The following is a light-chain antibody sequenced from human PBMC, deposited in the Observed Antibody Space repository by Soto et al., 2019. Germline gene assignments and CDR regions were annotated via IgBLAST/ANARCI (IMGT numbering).Light chain of an antibody. V-gene: IGKV3-15*01. CDR1: QFVSRR. CDR3: QEYIHWPPGM. Sequence: EIVVTQSPATLSASPGERVTLSCRASQFVSRRLAWYQQRLGQVPRLLIYDTSTRAPGISARLSDSGSGPELTLTISRLQSDGFAVYYCQEYIHWPPGMFGPGTKVDI. J-gene: IGKJ1*01. CDR2: DTS.